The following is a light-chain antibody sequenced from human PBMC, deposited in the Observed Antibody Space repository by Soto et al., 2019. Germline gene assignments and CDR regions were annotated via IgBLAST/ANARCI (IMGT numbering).Light chain of an antibody. CDR1: SSDVADYNY. V-gene: IGLV2-11*01. CDR3: CSYGGTFYV. J-gene: IGLJ1*01. CDR2: DVS. Sequence: QSVLTQPRSVSGSPGQSVTISCTGTSSDVADYNYVSWFQQHPGQAPKLMIYDVSERPSGVPDRFSGSKSGNTASLTISGLQAEDEADYYCCSYGGTFYVFGTGTKLTVL.